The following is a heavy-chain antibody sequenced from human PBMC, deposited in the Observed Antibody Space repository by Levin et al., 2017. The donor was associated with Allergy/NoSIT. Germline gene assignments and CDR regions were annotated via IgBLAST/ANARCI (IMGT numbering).Heavy chain of an antibody. Sequence: GESLKISCAASGFTFSSYAMNWVRQAPGKGLEWVSGIGGTGANTYFADSVKGRFTISRDRSNNTLYLQMNSLRAEDTAVYYCAKGSAGSYSSGWYGTNFDYWGQGTLVTVSS. CDR2: IGGTGANT. CDR3: AKGSAGSYSSGWYGTNFDY. D-gene: IGHD6-19*01. J-gene: IGHJ4*02. V-gene: IGHV3-23*01. CDR1: GFTFSSYA.